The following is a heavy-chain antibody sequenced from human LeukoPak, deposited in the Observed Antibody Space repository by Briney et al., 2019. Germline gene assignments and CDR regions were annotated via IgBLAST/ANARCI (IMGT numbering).Heavy chain of an antibody. J-gene: IGHJ4*02. D-gene: IGHD3-10*01. CDR1: GFTYSNYA. Sequence: GGSLRLSCAASGFTYSNYAMTWVRQAPGKGLEWVGRIKSKIDGGTTDYGAPVKGRFTISRDDSKNTVYLQMNSLKIEDTAMYYCATTSGDWGQGTLVTVSS. V-gene: IGHV3-15*01. CDR3: ATTSGD. CDR2: IKSKIDGGTT.